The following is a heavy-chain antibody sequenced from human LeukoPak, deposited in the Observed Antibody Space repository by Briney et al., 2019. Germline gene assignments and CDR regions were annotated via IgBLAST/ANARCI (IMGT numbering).Heavy chain of an antibody. J-gene: IGHJ4*02. V-gene: IGHV5-51*01. Sequence: GESLKISCTGSGDSFTTYWIGWVRQMPGKGLEWMGMIFPGDSETRYSPSFEGQVTISVDKSINTDYLQWNSLKASDTAMYYCARQKQTLPPDYWGQGALVTVSS. CDR1: GDSFTTYW. CDR2: IFPGDSET. D-gene: IGHD6-13*01. CDR3: ARQKQTLPPDY.